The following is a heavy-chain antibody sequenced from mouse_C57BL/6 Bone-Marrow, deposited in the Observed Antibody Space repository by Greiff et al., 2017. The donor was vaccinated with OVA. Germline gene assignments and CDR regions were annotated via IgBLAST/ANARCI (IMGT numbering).Heavy chain of an antibody. CDR2: IYPGDGDT. Sequence: QVQLQQSGPELVKPGASVKISCKASGYAFSSSWMNWVKQRPGKGLEWIGRIYPGDGDTNYNGKFKRKATLTADKSSSTAYMQLSSLTSEDSSVYFCARTSYYYGSSYGVYWGQGTTLTVSS. CDR1: GYAFSSSW. D-gene: IGHD1-1*01. CDR3: ARTSYYYGSSYGVY. J-gene: IGHJ2*01. V-gene: IGHV1-82*01.